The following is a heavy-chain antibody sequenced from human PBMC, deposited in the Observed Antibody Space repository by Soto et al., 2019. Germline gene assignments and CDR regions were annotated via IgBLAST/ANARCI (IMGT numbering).Heavy chain of an antibody. CDR1: GFTVTNAW. V-gene: IGHV3-15*07. CDR3: STTKAGTNTFGI. CDR2: IRSNSDGGTT. D-gene: IGHD1-7*01. J-gene: IGHJ3*02. Sequence: GGSLRLSCEASGFTVTNAWMNWVRQAPGQGLEWVGRIRSNSDGGTTDYAAPVKGRFSISRDDSKNTLYLQMNSLKTEDTAVYYCSTTKAGTNTFGIWGQGTMVTVSS.